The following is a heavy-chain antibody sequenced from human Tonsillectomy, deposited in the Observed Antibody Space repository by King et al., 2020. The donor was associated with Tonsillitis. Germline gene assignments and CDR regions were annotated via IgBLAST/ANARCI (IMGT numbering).Heavy chain of an antibody. V-gene: IGHV3-7*01. CDR1: GFTFSNFW. CDR3: VRGSSESYSGPFDL. CDR2: INRDGTEK. D-gene: IGHD3-10*01. Sequence: EVQLVESGGDLVQPGGSLRLACAASGFTFSNFWMTWVRQAPGRGLEWVANINRDGTEKNYVDSVKGRFTISRDNAKLSLYLQMNSLRAEDTAVYYCVRGSSESYSGPFDLWGQGTMVTVSS. J-gene: IGHJ3*01.